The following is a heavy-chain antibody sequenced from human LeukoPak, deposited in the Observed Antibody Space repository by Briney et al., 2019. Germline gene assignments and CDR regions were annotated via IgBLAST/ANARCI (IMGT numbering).Heavy chain of an antibody. CDR1: GGSFSGYY. CDR2: INHSGST. V-gene: IGHV4-34*01. CDR3: ARGGRYSSSWDRWFDP. D-gene: IGHD6-13*01. J-gene: IGHJ5*02. Sequence: SETLSLTYAVYGGSFSGYYWSWIRQPPGKGLEWIGEINHSGSTNYNPSLKSRVTISVDTSKNQFSLKLSSVTAADTAVYYCARGGRYSSSWDRWFDPWGQGTLVTVSS.